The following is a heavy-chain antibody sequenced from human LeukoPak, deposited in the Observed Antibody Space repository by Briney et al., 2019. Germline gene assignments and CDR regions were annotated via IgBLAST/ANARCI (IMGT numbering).Heavy chain of an antibody. CDR3: GRHRYFHH. Sequence: GESLKISCKASGYSFAAYWVGWVRQVPGKGLEWMGIIFPGDSDTRYSPSCQGQVTISVDKSISTAYLQWSSLKASDTAMYYCGRHRYFHHWGQGTLVTVSS. CDR2: IFPGDSDT. J-gene: IGHJ1*01. CDR1: GYSFAAYW. V-gene: IGHV5-51*01.